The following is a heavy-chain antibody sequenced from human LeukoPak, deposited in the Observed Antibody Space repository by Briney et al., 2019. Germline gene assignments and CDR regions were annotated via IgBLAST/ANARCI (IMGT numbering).Heavy chain of an antibody. CDR1: GGSISSYC. D-gene: IGHD3-10*01. Sequence: KPSETLSLTCTVSGGSISSYCWSWIRQPPGKGLEWIGYIYYSGSTNYNPSLKSRVTISVDTSKNQFSLKVSSVTAADTAVYYCASNYFGSGSLDFWGRGNWVTVSS. V-gene: IGHV4-59*08. J-gene: IGHJ4*02. CDR3: ASNYFGSGSLDF. CDR2: IYYSGST.